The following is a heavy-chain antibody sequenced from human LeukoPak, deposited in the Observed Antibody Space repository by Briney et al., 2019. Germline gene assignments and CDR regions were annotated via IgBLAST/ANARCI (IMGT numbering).Heavy chain of an antibody. J-gene: IGHJ4*02. CDR1: GYTFTSYY. CDR2: INPSGGST. D-gene: IGHD3-10*01. V-gene: IGHV1-46*03. CDR3: ALLVDSGFEY. Sequence: ASVKVSCKASGYTFTSYYMHWVRQAPGQGLEWMGIINPSGGSTSYAQKFQGRFTMTRDMSTSTVYMELSSLRSEDTAVYYFALLVDSGFEYWGQGTLVTVSS.